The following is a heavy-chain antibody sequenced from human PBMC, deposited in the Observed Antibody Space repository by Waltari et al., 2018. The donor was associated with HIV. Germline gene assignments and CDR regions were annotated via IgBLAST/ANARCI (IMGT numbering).Heavy chain of an antibody. D-gene: IGHD5-12*01. CDR2: IFSNDEK. CDR1: GFSLSNARLG. V-gene: IGHV2-26*01. Sequence: QVTLKESGPVLVKPTETLTLTCTVSGFSLSNARLGVSWIRQPPGKALEWLAHIFSNDEKSYSTSLKSRLTISKDTSKSQVVLNMTNMDPVDTATYYCARGPRDGYNSYYFDYWGQGTLVTVSS. CDR3: ARGPRDGYNSYYFDY. J-gene: IGHJ4*02.